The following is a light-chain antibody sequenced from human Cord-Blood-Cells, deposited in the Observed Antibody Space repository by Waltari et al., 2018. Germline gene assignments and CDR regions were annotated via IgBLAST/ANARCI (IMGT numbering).Light chain of an antibody. CDR3: QQRSNWPGT. CDR1: QSVSSY. J-gene: IGKJ4*01. Sequence: EIVLTQSPATLSLSPGERATLYCRASQSVSSYLAWYQQKPGQAPRLLIYDASNRATGIPARFSGSGSGTDFTLTISSLEPEDFAVYYCQQRSNWPGTFGGGTKVEIK. CDR2: DAS. V-gene: IGKV3-11*01.